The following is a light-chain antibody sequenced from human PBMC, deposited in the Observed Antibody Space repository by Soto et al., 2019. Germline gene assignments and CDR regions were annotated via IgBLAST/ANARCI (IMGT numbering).Light chain of an antibody. J-gene: IGLJ1*01. CDR2: GND. V-gene: IGLV1-40*01. CDR3: QSYDSSLSGYV. Sequence: QSVLTQPPSVSGAPGQGVTISCTGGSSNIGAGYDVHWYQHLPGTSPKLLIYGNDNRPSGVPDRFSGSKSGTSASLAITDLQAEDEADYYCQSYDSSLSGYVFGTGTKLTVL. CDR1: SSNIGAGYD.